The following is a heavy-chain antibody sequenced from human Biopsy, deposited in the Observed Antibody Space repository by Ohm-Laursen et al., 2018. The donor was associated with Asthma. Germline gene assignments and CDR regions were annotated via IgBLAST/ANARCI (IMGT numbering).Heavy chain of an antibody. Sequence: SLRLSCTASGFVFSQCGMHWVRQGPGKGLEWVALVSSDGHNKYYEDSVEGRFTISRDNSKLRLYLEINSLRVEDSAVYYCARESGQDSGGTGAFDRWGQGIMVAVSS. V-gene: IGHV3-30*03. D-gene: IGHD4-23*01. CDR3: ARESGQDSGGTGAFDR. CDR1: GFVFSQCG. J-gene: IGHJ3*02. CDR2: VSSDGHNK.